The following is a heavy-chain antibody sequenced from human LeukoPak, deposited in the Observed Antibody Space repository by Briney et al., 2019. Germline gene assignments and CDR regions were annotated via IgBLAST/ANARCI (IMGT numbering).Heavy chain of an antibody. CDR3: ARPGIAARFPFDAFDI. V-gene: IGHV4-39*01. CDR2: IYYSGIT. Sequence: SETLSLXCSVSGGSISSSSYYWGWIRQPPGKGLEWIGSIYYSGITYYNPSLKSRVTISVDTSKNQFSLKLSSVTATDTAVYYCARPGIAARFPFDAFDIWGQGTMVTVSS. D-gene: IGHD6-6*01. CDR1: GGSISSSSYY. J-gene: IGHJ3*02.